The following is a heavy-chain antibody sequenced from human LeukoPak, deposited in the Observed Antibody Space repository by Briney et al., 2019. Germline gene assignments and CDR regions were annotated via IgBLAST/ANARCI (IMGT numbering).Heavy chain of an antibody. CDR3: ARQFRRITMIVVPGGWFDP. J-gene: IGHJ5*02. Sequence: PSETLSLTCTVSGGSISSYYWSWIRQPPGKGLEWIGYIYYSGSTNYNPSLKSRVTMSVDTSKNQFSLKLSSVTAADTAVYYCARQFRRITMIVVPGGWFDPWGQGTLVTVSS. V-gene: IGHV4-59*08. CDR1: GGSISSYY. D-gene: IGHD3-22*01. CDR2: IYYSGST.